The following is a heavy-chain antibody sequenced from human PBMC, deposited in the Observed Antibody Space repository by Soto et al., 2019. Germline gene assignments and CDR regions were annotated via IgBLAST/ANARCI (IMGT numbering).Heavy chain of an antibody. CDR1: GYTFTSYG. J-gene: IGHJ5*02. V-gene: IGHV1-18*01. CDR2: ISAYNGNT. CDR3: AWRSSPQGWFDP. D-gene: IGHD6-13*01. Sequence: QVQLVQSGAEVKKPGASVKVSCKASGYTFTSYGNSWVRHAPGQVLEWMGWISAYNGNTNYAQKLQVRVTMTTDTSTSTAYMELRSLRSDDTDVYYCAWRSSPQGWFDPWGQGTLVTVSS.